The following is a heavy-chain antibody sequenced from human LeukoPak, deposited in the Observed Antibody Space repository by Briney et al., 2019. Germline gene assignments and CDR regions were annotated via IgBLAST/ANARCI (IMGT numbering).Heavy chain of an antibody. J-gene: IGHJ5*02. CDR2: VYYSGNS. D-gene: IGHD4-17*01. CDR3: ATLPGGVTTPNPS. CDR1: GGSISNYY. V-gene: IGHV4-59*01. Sequence: SETLSLTCTVSGGSISNYYWTWIRQSPGKGLEWIGYVYYSGNSNYNPSLKSRVTISIDTSKNQFSLKLRSVTAADTAVYYCATLPGGVTTPNPSWGQGTLVTVSS.